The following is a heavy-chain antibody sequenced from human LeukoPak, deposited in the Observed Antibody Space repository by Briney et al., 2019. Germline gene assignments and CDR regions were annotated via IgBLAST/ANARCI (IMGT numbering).Heavy chain of an antibody. J-gene: IGHJ4*02. Sequence: GESLKISCKGSGYTFSSYWIGWVRQMPGKGLEWMGIIYPGDSDTRYSPSLQGQVTISVDTSIGTAYLQWSSLKASDTAIYYCARQNDFRLDYWGQGTLVTVSS. D-gene: IGHD3-3*01. CDR2: IYPGDSDT. V-gene: IGHV5-51*01. CDR1: GYTFSSYW. CDR3: ARQNDFRLDY.